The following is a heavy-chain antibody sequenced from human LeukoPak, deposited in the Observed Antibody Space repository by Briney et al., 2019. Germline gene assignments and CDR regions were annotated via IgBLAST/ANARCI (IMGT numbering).Heavy chain of an antibody. J-gene: IGHJ6*02. D-gene: IGHD6-6*01. CDR1: GGSISSYY. Sequence: PSETLSLTCTVSGGSISSYYWSWIRQPPGKGLEWIGYIYYSGSTNYNPSLKSRVTISVDTSKNQFSLKLSSVTAADTAVYYCASDRGSSSDYYYYGMDVWGQGTTVTVSS. V-gene: IGHV4-59*01. CDR2: IYYSGST. CDR3: ASDRGSSSDYYYYGMDV.